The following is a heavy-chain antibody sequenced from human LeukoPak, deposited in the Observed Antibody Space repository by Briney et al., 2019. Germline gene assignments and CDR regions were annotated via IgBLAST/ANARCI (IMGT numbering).Heavy chain of an antibody. CDR1: GDSVSSNSVA. J-gene: IGHJ2*01. V-gene: IGHV6-1*01. CDR2: TYYRSKWYN. D-gene: IGHD5-18*01. CDR3: ASATRGDTTKSFDL. Sequence: SQTLSLTCAISGDSVSSNSVAWYWIRQSPSRGLEWLGRTYYRSKWYNDYAVSVKSRITINPDTSKNQFSLQLNSETPEDTAVYYCASATRGDTTKSFDLWGRGTLVTVSS.